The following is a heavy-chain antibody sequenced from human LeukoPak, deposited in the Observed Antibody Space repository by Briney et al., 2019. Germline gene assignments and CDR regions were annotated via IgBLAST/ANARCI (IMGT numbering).Heavy chain of an antibody. J-gene: IGHJ6*03. D-gene: IGHD3-3*01. Sequence: GGSLRLSCAASGFTFSSYWVSWVRQAPGKGLEWVANIKKDGSEKHYVDSVKGRFTISRDNAKTSLYLQMNSLRAEDTAVYYCARIAIFGSHQLPRYEDYYYYYMDVWGKGTTVTVSS. CDR2: IKKDGSEK. CDR3: ARIAIFGSHQLPRYEDYYYYYMDV. CDR1: GFTFSSYW. V-gene: IGHV3-7*01.